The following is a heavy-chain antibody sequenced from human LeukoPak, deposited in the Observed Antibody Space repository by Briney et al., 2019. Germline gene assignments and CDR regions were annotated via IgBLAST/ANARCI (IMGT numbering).Heavy chain of an antibody. Sequence: SETLSLTCAVYGGSFSGYYWSWIRQPPGKGLEWIGEINHSGSTNYNPSLKSRVTISVDTSKNQFSLKLRSVTAADTAVYSCARVTTAGSYYMDVWGTGTTVTVSS. CDR3: ARVTTAGSYYMDV. V-gene: IGHV4-34*01. J-gene: IGHJ6*03. CDR1: GGSFSGYY. CDR2: INHSGST. D-gene: IGHD6-19*01.